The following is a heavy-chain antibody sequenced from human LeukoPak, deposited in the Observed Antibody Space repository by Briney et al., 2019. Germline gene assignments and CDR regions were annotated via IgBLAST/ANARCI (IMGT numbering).Heavy chain of an antibody. CDR1: GFTFTDYY. V-gene: IGHV1-2*02. CDR2: IGPHSSAT. D-gene: IGHD2/OR15-2a*01. Sequence: ASVKVPCKSSGFTFTDYYIHWVRQAPGQGLEWMGYIGPHSSATSSPQEFQGRVTMTRDTSMSTAYMELTRLTSDDTAVYYCAREGNGLLSKDFDYWGQGTLVTVSS. CDR3: AREGNGLLSKDFDY. J-gene: IGHJ4*02.